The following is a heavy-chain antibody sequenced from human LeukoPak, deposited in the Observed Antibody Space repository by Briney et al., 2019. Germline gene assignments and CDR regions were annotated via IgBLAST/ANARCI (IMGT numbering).Heavy chain of an antibody. D-gene: IGHD2-21*02. CDR2: IIPIFGTA. CDR3: ARSELVVTAILQ. V-gene: IGHV1-69*05. Sequence: SVKVSCKASGGTFSSYAISWVRQAPGQGLEWMGGIIPIFGTANYAQKFQGRVTITMDESTSTAYMELSSLRSEDTAVYYCARSELVVTAILQWGQGTLVTVSS. CDR1: GGTFSSYA. J-gene: IGHJ4*02.